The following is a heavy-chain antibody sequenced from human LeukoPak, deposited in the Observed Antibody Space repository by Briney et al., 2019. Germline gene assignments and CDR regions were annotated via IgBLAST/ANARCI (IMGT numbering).Heavy chain of an antibody. Sequence: GGSLRLSCAASGFNFGGYVMSWVRQAPGKGLEWVSVISRSGDYTKYADSVKGRFTISRDNSKNTLYLQVNSLRAEDTAVYYCAKVPRTDYFDYWGQGTLVTVSS. D-gene: IGHD1/OR15-1a*01. CDR2: ISRSGDYT. J-gene: IGHJ4*02. CDR1: GFNFGGYV. V-gene: IGHV3-23*01. CDR3: AKVPRTDYFDY.